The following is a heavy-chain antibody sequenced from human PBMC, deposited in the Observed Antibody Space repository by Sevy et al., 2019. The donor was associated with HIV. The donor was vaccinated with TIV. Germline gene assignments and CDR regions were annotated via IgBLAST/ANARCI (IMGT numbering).Heavy chain of an antibody. D-gene: IGHD2-15*01. CDR3: ERLKYGGKGEGPVDI. CDR2: IYLGDSDT. J-gene: IGHJ3*02. CDR1: GYSSTNYW. V-gene: IGHV5-51*01. Sequence: GESLKISCKGSGYSSTNYWIGWVRQMPGKGLEWMGIIYLGDSDTRYSPSFQGQVNMSVDKSISTAFLQWSSLKASCTAMYYCERLKYGGKGEGPVDIWGQGTMVTRSS.